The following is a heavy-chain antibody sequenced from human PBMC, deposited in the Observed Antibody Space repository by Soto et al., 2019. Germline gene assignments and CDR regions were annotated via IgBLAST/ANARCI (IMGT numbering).Heavy chain of an antibody. V-gene: IGHV4-4*02. J-gene: IGHJ6*02. CDR3: ARSPDSSGYYPRWYYYGMDV. CDR2: IYHSGST. CDR1: GGSISNSNW. Sequence: QVQLQESGPGLVKPSGTLSLTCAVSGGSISNSNWWSWVRQPPGKGLEWIGEIYHSGSTNYNPSLKSRVTISVDKSKNRFSLKLSSVTAADTAVYYCARSPDSSGYYPRWYYYGMDVWGQGTTVTVSS. D-gene: IGHD3-22*01.